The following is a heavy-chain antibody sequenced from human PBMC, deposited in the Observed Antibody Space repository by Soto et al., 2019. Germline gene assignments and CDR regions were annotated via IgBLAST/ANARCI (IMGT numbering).Heavy chain of an antibody. Sequence: GESLKISCKTSGYSFISYWVAWVRQKPGKGLEWMGTFYPGDSTSTYSPSFHGQVTISVDKSISTAYLHLSSLKASDTAMYYCARIIGYCRNNDCSWTFDIWGQGTTVTVSS. CDR3: ARIIGYCRNNDCSWTFDI. J-gene: IGHJ3*02. CDR1: GYSFISYW. D-gene: IGHD2-2*03. CDR2: FYPGDSTS. V-gene: IGHV5-51*01.